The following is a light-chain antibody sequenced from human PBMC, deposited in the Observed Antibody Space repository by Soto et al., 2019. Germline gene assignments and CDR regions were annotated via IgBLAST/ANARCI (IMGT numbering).Light chain of an antibody. V-gene: IGLV2-11*01. CDR2: DVS. J-gene: IGLJ3*02. Sequence: QSALTQPRSVSGSPGQSVTISCTGTSSDVGDYNYVSWYQRYPGKAPKLVIYDVSKRPSGVPDRFSGSKSGNTASLTISGLQAEDDADYYCCSFAGSYTFGVFGGGTKLTVL. CDR1: SSDVGDYNY. CDR3: CSFAGSYTFGV.